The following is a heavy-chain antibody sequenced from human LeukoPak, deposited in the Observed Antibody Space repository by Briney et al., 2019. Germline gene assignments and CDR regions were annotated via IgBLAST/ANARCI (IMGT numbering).Heavy chain of an antibody. CDR1: GYTFTSYY. Sequence: ASVKVSCKASGYTFTSYYMHWVRQAPGQGLEWMGRINPNSGGTNYAQKFQGRVTMTRDTSISTAYMELCRLRSDDTAVYYCARGGGGLTKGFDYWGQGTLVTVSS. CDR3: ARGGGGLTKGFDY. V-gene: IGHV1-2*06. CDR2: INPNSGGT. D-gene: IGHD4-23*01. J-gene: IGHJ4*02.